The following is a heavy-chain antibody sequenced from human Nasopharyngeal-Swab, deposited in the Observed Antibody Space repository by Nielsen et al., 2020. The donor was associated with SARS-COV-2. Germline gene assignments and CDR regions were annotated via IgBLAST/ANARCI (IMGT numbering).Heavy chain of an antibody. Sequence: WIRQPPGKGLEWIGEINHSGSTNYNPSLKSRVTISVDTSKNQFSLKLSSVTAADTAVYYCASSAVVANINGWFDPWGQGTLVTV. J-gene: IGHJ5*02. CDR2: INHSGST. V-gene: IGHV4-34*09. D-gene: IGHD5-12*01. CDR3: ASSAVVANINGWFDP.